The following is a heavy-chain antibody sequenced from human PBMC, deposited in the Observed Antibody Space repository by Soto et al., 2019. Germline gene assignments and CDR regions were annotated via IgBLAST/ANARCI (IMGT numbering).Heavy chain of an antibody. V-gene: IGHV3-23*01. CDR1: GFSSGSYA. J-gene: IGHJ4*02. CDR2: ISGSDGKT. Sequence: GGSLRLSCVASGFSSGSYALTWVRQAPGKGLEWVSTISGSDGKTFYADAVKGRFSISRDISQSTLYLQMNSLRADDTAIYYCARWSYFDYWGQGTPVTVSS. D-gene: IGHD3-3*01. CDR3: ARWSYFDY.